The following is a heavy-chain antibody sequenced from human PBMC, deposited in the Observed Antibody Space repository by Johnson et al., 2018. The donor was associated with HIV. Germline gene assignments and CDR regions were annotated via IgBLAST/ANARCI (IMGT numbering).Heavy chain of an antibody. D-gene: IGHD1-1*01. CDR1: GFTFSSYW. V-gene: IGHV3-48*04. CDR2: ITGSGSSI. J-gene: IGHJ3*02. CDR3: ARAGQRYPLTTRPGSFDI. Sequence: EVQLVESGGGLVQPGGSLRLSCAASGFTFSSYWMSWIRQAPGKGLEWVSYITGSGSSIYYADSVKGRFTISRDNAKNSLYLQMDSLRGEDTAVYYCARAGQRYPLTTRPGSFDIWGQGTMVTVSS.